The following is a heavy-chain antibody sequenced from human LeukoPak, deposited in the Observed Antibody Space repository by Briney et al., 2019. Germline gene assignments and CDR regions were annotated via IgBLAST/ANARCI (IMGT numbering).Heavy chain of an antibody. Sequence: ASVKVSCKASGYTFTSYGISWVRQAPGQGLEWMGWISAYNGNTNYAQKFQGRVTMTRDTSISTAYMELSRLRSDDTAVYYCARDQRSSSAWGQGTLVTVSS. CDR1: GYTFTSYG. J-gene: IGHJ5*02. CDR3: ARDQRSSSA. D-gene: IGHD6-13*01. CDR2: ISAYNGNT. V-gene: IGHV1-18*01.